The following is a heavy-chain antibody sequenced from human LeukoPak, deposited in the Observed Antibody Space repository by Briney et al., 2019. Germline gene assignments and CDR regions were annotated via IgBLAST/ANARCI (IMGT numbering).Heavy chain of an antibody. CDR2: ISDRGSRT. D-gene: IGHD3-22*01. Sequence: GGSLRLSCAVSGVTLSNYGMSWVRQAPGKGLEGVAGISDRGSRTNYADSVKGRFTISTPPPNHTLYLQMTSLRAEDTAVYFCAKRGVVIRVILVGFHKEAYYFDSWGQGALVTVSS. V-gene: IGHV3-23*01. CDR3: AKRGVVIRVILVGFHKEAYYFDS. CDR1: GVTLSNYG. J-gene: IGHJ4*02.